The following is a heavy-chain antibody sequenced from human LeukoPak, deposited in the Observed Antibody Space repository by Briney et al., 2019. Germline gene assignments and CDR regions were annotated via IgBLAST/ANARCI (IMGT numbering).Heavy chain of an antibody. D-gene: IGHD6-13*01. CDR2: IKQDGSEK. CDR1: GFTFSSYW. CDR3: ARAVGHSSSWYLYYYYYYMDV. J-gene: IGHJ6*03. V-gene: IGHV3-7*01. Sequence: EGSLRLSCAASGFTFSSYWMSWVRQAPGKGLEWVANIKQDGSEKYYVDSVKGRFTISRDNAKNSLYLQMNSLRAEDTAVYYCARAVGHSSSWYLYYYYYYMDVWGKGTTVTVSS.